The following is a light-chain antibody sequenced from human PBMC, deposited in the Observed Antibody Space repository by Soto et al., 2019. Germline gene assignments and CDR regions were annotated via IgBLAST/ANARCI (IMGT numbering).Light chain of an antibody. CDR3: QQSYTTPPRT. CDR1: QSIGIY. V-gene: IGKV1-39*01. CDR2: ATD. J-gene: IGKJ1*01. Sequence: DIQMTQSPSSLSASVGDRVTITCRASQSIGIYLNWYQQKPGKAPKLLIYATDSLQSGVPSRFRGSGSGTEFTLTISSLQPEDFATYYCQQSYTTPPRTFGQGTKVEIK.